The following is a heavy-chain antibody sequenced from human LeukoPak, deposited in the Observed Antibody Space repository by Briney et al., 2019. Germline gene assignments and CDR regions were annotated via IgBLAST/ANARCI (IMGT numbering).Heavy chain of an antibody. CDR1: GGSISSYY. Sequence: SETLSLTCTVSGGSISSYYWSWIRQPPGKGLEWIGYIYYSGSTNYNPSLKSRVTISVDTSKNQFSLKLSSVTAADTAAYYCARGPRVHYYDSSGYDGGYFQHWGQGTLVTVSS. D-gene: IGHD3-22*01. V-gene: IGHV4-59*01. CDR3: ARGPRVHYYDSSGYDGGYFQH. CDR2: IYYSGST. J-gene: IGHJ1*01.